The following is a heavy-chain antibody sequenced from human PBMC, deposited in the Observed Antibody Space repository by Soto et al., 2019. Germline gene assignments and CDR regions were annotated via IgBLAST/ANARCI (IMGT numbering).Heavy chain of an antibody. J-gene: IGHJ3*02. V-gene: IGHV1-69*06. CDR2: IIPIFGTA. D-gene: IGHD3-22*01. Sequence: GASVKVSCKASGGTFSSYAISWVRQAPGQGLEWMGGIIPIFGTANYTQKFQGRVTITADKSTSTAYMELSSLRSEDTAVYYCAREYENIVVVAAVACDIWGQGTMVTVSS. CDR3: AREYENIVVVAAVACDI. CDR1: GGTFSSYA.